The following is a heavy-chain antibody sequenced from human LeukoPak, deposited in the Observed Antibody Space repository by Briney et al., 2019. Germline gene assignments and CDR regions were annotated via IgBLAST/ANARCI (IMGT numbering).Heavy chain of an antibody. D-gene: IGHD3-9*01. J-gene: IGHJ4*02. V-gene: IGHV4-4*07. Sequence: SETLSLTCTVSGGSISSYYWSWIRQPAGKGLEWIGRIYTSGSTNYNPSLKSRVTMSVDTSKNQFSLKLSSVTAADTAVYYCAREGIFRSSDWFFDKWGQGTLVTVSS. CDR2: IYTSGST. CDR1: GGSISSYY. CDR3: AREGIFRSSDWFFDK.